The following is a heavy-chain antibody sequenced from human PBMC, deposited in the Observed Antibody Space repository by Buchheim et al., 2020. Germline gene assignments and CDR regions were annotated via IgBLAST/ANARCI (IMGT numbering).Heavy chain of an antibody. CDR1: GGSVSSGGYS. D-gene: IGHD3-16*01. CDR2: IYYSGST. CDR3: ARVVITFGGVLYFDH. J-gene: IGHJ4*02. V-gene: IGHV4-30-4*07. Sequence: QAQLQESGPGLVKPSQTLSLTCAVSGGSVSSGGYSWSWIRQPPRKGLEWIGYIYYSGSTYYNPSLKSRVTISVDTSKNQFSLKLSSVTAADTAVYYCARVVITFGGVLYFDHWGQGTL.